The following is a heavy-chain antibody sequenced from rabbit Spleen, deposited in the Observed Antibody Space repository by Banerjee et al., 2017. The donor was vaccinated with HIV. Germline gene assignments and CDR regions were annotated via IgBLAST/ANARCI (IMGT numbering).Heavy chain of an antibody. CDR1: GFDFSSYG. V-gene: IGHV1S7*01. CDR2: IDPIFSST. D-gene: IGHD1-1*01. J-gene: IGHJ4*01. Sequence: QSLEESGGDLVQPGGSLKLSCKASGFDFSSYGVSWVRQAPGKGLEWIGYIDPIFSSTHYATWVNGRFTISSHNAQNMLYLQLNSLTAADTATYFCVRDYKFYFNLWGPGTLVTVS. CDR3: VRDYKFYFNL.